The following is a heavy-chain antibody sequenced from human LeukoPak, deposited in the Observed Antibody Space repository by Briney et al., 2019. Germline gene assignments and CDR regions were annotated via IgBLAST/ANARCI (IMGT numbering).Heavy chain of an antibody. D-gene: IGHD2-15*01. CDR2: VEDTGST. V-gene: IGHV4-59*01. CDR3: ARDGHCNGGGCWNAFDI. CDR1: GGSINNYY. J-gene: IGHJ3*02. Sequence: SETLSLTCTVSGGSINNYYWSWIRQPPGKGLEWIGYVEDTGSTKYNPSLESRVTISLDTSKTQFSLKLTSVTAADTAVYYCARDGHCNGGGCWNAFDIWGQGTMVTVS.